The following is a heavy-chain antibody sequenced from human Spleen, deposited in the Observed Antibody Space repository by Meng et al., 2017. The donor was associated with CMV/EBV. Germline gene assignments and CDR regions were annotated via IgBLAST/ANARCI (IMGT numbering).Heavy chain of an antibody. D-gene: IGHD5-18*01. CDR2: IYWDDDK. Sequence: QITLKESGPTLVKPTQTLTLTCTFFGFSLSTSGVGVGWIRQPPGKALEWLALIYWDDDKRYSPSLKSRLTITKDTSKNQVVLTMTNMDPVDTATYYCAHMKKEGNTAMVHFDYWGHGTLVTVAS. J-gene: IGHJ4*01. CDR1: GFSLSTSGVG. V-gene: IGHV2-5*02. CDR3: AHMKKEGNTAMVHFDY.